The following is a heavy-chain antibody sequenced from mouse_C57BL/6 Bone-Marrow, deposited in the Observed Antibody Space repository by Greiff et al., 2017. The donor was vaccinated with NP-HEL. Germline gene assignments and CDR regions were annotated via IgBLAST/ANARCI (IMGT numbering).Heavy chain of an antibody. CDR2: IRNKANGYTT. D-gene: IGHD1-1*01. CDR1: GFTFTDYY. Sequence: DVKLVESGGGLVQPGGSLSLSCAASGFTFTDYYMSWVRQPPGKALEWLGFIRNKANGYTTEYSASVKGRFTISRDNSQSILYLQMNALRADDSATYYCARLLRYYFDYWGQGTTLTVSS. V-gene: IGHV7-3*01. J-gene: IGHJ2*01. CDR3: ARLLRYYFDY.